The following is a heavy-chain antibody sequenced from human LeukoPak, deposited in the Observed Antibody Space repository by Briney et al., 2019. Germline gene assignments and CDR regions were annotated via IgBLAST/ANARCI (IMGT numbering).Heavy chain of an antibody. CDR2: ISYDESDK. CDR3: AKGVEAAPNAANNGRAV. V-gene: IGHV3-30*18. D-gene: IGHD2-15*01. Sequence: GGSLRLSCAASGFTFSNYGMHWVRQAPGKGPEWVAVISYDESDKYYADSVKGRFTISRDNSKNTLYLQMNSLRPEDTAVYYCAKGVEAAPNAANNGRAVWAQGTTVTVSS. CDR1: GFTFSNYG. J-gene: IGHJ6*02.